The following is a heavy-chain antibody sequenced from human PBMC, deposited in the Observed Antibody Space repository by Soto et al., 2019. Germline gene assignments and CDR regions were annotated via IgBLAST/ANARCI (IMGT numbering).Heavy chain of an antibody. CDR1: GFTFSSYG. Sequence: GGSLRLSCAASGFTFSSYGMHWVRQAPGKGLEWVAVISYDGSNKYYADSVKGRFTISRDNSKNTLYLQMNSLRAEDTAVYYCATYNSSWTRYDYWGQGTLVTVSS. CDR2: ISYDGSNK. D-gene: IGHD6-13*01. V-gene: IGHV3-30*03. CDR3: ATYNSSWTRYDY. J-gene: IGHJ4*02.